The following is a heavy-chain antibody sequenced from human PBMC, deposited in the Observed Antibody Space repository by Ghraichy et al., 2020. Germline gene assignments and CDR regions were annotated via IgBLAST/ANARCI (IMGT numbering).Heavy chain of an antibody. D-gene: IGHD2-15*01. J-gene: IGHJ6*03. V-gene: IGHV4-34*01. Sequence: SETLSLTCAVYGGSFSGYYWSWIRQPPGKGLEWIGEINHSGSTNYNPSLKSRVTISVDTSKNQFSLKLSSVTAADTAVYYCARGRGWTFYYYYMDVWGKGTTVTVSS. CDR2: INHSGST. CDR3: ARGRGWTFYYYYMDV. CDR1: GGSFSGYY.